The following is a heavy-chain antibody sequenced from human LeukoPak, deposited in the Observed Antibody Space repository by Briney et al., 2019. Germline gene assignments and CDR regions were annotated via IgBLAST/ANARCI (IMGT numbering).Heavy chain of an antibody. D-gene: IGHD3-22*01. CDR3: ARDQNYYDSSGPTVGLRFDP. CDR2: INPSGGST. V-gene: IGHV1-46*01. Sequence: ASVKVSFKASGYTFTSYYMHWVRQAPGQGLEWTGIINPSGGSTSYAQKFQGRVTMTRDTSTSTVYMELSSLRSEDTAVYYCARDQNYYDSSGPTVGLRFDPWGQGTLVTVSS. CDR1: GYTFTSYY. J-gene: IGHJ5*02.